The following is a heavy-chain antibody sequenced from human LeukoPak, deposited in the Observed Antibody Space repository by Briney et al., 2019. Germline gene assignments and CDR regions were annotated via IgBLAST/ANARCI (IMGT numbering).Heavy chain of an antibody. CDR3: ARVESDYDILTGPSAY. Sequence: PGGSLRLSCAASGFTFSSYSMNWVRQAPGKGLEWVSSISSSSSYIYYADSVKGRFTISRDNAKNSLYLQMNSLRAEDTAVYYCARVESDYDILTGPSAYWGQGTLVTVSS. CDR2: ISSSSSYI. CDR1: GFTFSSYS. V-gene: IGHV3-21*01. D-gene: IGHD3-9*01. J-gene: IGHJ4*02.